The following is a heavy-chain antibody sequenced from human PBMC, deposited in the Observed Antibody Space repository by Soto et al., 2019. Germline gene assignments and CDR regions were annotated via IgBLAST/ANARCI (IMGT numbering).Heavy chain of an antibody. D-gene: IGHD3-10*01. Sequence: QVQVVESGGGVVQPGRYLRLSCAASGFTFSSYAMHWVRQAPGKGLEWVAVTSYDGSNKYYADSVKGRFTISRDNSKNTLYLQMNSLRAEDTAVYYCARASITMVFYGMDVWGQGTTVTVSS. CDR3: ARASITMVFYGMDV. J-gene: IGHJ6*02. V-gene: IGHV3-30-3*01. CDR2: TSYDGSNK. CDR1: GFTFSSYA.